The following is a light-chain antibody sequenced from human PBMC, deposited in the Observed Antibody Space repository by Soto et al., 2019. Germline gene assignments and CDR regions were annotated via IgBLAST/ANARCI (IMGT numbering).Light chain of an antibody. CDR3: QKYNQWPWT. Sequence: EIVLTQSPATLSLSPGERATLSCRASQSVSSNLAWYHHKPGQAPRLLLYEASIRATGIPARFSGDGSGTEFTLTISSLQSEDFGIYYCQKYNQWPWTFGPGTKVDIK. V-gene: IGKV3-15*01. J-gene: IGKJ1*01. CDR1: QSVSSN. CDR2: EAS.